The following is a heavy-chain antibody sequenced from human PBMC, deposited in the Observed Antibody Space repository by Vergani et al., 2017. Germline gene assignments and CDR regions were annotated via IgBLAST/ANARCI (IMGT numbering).Heavy chain of an antibody. CDR2: IIPILGIA. V-gene: IGHV1-69*04. D-gene: IGHD2-21*01. CDR1: GGTFSSYA. J-gene: IGHJ4*02. Sequence: QVQLVQSGAEVKKPGSSVKVSCKASGGTFSSYAISWERQAPGQGLEWMGRIIPILGIANYAQKFQGRVTITADKSTSTAYMELSSLRSEDTAVYYCARSGAINGGALDYWGQGTLVTVSS. CDR3: ARSGAINGGALDY.